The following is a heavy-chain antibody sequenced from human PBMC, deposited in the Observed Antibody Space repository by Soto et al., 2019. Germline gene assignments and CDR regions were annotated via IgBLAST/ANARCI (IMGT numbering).Heavy chain of an antibody. J-gene: IGHJ6*02. V-gene: IGHV3-11*06. Sequence: PGGSLRLSCAVSGFTFGDSYMSWIRQAPGKGLEWLSYISPGSRYPAYADSVKGRFTISRDNARRSLFLQMTSLTAEDTAMYYCARDEGRDYYYGMDVWGQGTTVTVSS. CDR2: ISPGSRYP. CDR1: GFTFGDSY. CDR3: ARDEGRDYYYGMDV.